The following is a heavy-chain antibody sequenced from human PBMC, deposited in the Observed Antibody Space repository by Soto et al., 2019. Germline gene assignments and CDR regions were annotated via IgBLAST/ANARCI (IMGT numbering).Heavy chain of an antibody. CDR1: GYTFTSYY. D-gene: IGHD3-9*01. CDR2: INPSGGST. J-gene: IGHJ4*02. CDR3: ARGTIYYILTGYYMEYYFDY. V-gene: IGHV1-46*03. Sequence: GASVKVSCKASGYTFTSYYMHWVRQAPGQGLEWMGIINPSGGSTSYAQKFQGRVTMTRDTSTSTVYMELSSLRSEDTAVYYCARGTIYYILTGYYMEYYFDYWGQGTLVTVSS.